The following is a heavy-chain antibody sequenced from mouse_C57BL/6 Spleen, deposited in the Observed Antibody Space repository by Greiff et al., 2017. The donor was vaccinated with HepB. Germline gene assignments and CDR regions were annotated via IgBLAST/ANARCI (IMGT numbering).Heavy chain of an antibody. J-gene: IGHJ2*01. CDR1: GYTFTEYT. CDR3: ARHTYYYGSSEGDFDY. D-gene: IGHD1-1*01. CDR2: FYPGSGSI. V-gene: IGHV1-62-2*01. Sequence: VKLMESGAELVKPGASVKLSCKASGYTFTEYTIHWVKQRSGQGLEWIGWFYPGSGSIKYNEKFKDKATLTADKSSSTVYMELSRLTSEDSAVYFCARHTYYYGSSEGDFDYWGQGTTLTVSS.